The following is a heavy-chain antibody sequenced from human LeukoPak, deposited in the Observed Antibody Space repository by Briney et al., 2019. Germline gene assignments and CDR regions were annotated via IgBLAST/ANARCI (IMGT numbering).Heavy chain of an antibody. CDR1: GYTFTGYY. CDR2: INPNSGGT. V-gene: IGHV1-2*02. D-gene: IGHD6-19*01. J-gene: IGHJ5*02. Sequence: ASVKVSCKTSGYTFTGYYLHWVRQAPGQGLEWMGWINPNSGGTKYAQKFQGRVTMTRDTSINTVYVGLSSLSSDDTAVYYCAKGRVVAGTKSLMYHWLDPWGQGTLVTVSS. CDR3: AKGRVVAGTKSLMYHWLDP.